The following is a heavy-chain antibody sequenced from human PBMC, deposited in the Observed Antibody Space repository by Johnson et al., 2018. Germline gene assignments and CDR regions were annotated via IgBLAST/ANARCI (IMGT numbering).Heavy chain of an antibody. CDR2: IFRGGRP. J-gene: IGHJ6*03. Sequence: VQLVESGGGLVQPGGSLRLSCAASGFTVSSTYMSWVGQAPGKGLEWGAVIFRGGRPYYADFVLGRFTISRDNSKNTLYLQRNTRWAEDTAVYYCARETSSSPGGYYMDGWGKGTTVTVSS. D-gene: IGHD6-6*01. V-gene: IGHV3-66*02. CDR1: GFTVSSTY. CDR3: ARETSSSPGGYYMDG.